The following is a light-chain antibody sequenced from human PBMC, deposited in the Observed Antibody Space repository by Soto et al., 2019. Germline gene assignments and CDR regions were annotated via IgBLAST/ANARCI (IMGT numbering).Light chain of an antibody. J-gene: IGLJ1*01. Sequence: HSALTQPPSASGSPGQSVTISCTGTSSDVGGYNYVSWYQQHPGKAPKLMIYEVSKRPSRVPDRFSGSKSGNTASLTVSGLQAEDEADYYCSSYAGSNNPYVFGTGTKVTVL. CDR2: EVS. V-gene: IGLV2-8*01. CDR1: SSDVGGYNY. CDR3: SSYAGSNNPYV.